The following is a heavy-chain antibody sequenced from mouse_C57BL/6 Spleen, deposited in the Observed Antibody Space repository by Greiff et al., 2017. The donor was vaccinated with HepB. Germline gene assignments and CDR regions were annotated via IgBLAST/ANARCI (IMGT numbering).Heavy chain of an antibody. CDR2: ISYDGSN. V-gene: IGHV3-6*01. J-gene: IGHJ2*01. Sequence: EVKLMESGPGLVKPSQSLSLTCSVTGYSITSGYYWNWIRQFPGNKLEWMGYISYDGSNNYNPSLKNRISITRDTSKNQFFLKLNSVTTEDTATYYCARGDYGYDLYYFDYWGQGTTLTVSS. D-gene: IGHD2-2*01. CDR1: GYSITSGYY. CDR3: ARGDYGYDLYYFDY.